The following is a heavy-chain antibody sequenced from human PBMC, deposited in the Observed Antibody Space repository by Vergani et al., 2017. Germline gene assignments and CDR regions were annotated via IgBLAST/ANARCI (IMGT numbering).Heavy chain of an antibody. Sequence: QVQLQESGPGLVKPSETLSLTCTVSGGSISSYYWSWIRQPPGKGLEWIGYIYYSGSTNYNPSLKGRVTISVDTSKNQFSLKLSSVTAADTAVYYCAGVRVTTVTTSYFDLWGRGTLVTVSS. J-gene: IGHJ2*01. V-gene: IGHV4-59*01. D-gene: IGHD4-17*01. CDR1: GGSISSYY. CDR2: IYYSGST. CDR3: AGVRVTTVTTSYFDL.